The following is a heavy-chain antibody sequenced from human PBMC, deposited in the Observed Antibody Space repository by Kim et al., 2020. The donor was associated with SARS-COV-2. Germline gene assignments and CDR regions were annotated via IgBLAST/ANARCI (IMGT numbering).Heavy chain of an antibody. D-gene: IGHD2-15*01. CDR2: INPNSGGT. V-gene: IGHV1-2*06. CDR3: AREGDDCSGGSCYGWFDP. J-gene: IGHJ5*02. CDR1: GYTFTGYY. Sequence: ASVKVSCKASGYTFTGYYMHWVRQAPGQGLEWMGRINPNSGGTNYAQKFQGRVTMTRDTSISTAYMELSRLRSDDTAVYYCAREGDDCSGGSCYGWFDPWGQGTLFTVSS.